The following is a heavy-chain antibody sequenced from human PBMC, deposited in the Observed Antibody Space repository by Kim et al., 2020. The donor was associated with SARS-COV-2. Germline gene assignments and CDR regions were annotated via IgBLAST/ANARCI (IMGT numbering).Heavy chain of an antibody. J-gene: IGHJ3*02. V-gene: IGHV3-23*01. D-gene: IGHD6-13*01. Sequence: DSVKGRFTNSRDNSKNTLYLQMNSLRAEDTAVYYCAKLRAAAGRRSAFDIWGQGTMVTVSS. CDR3: AKLRAAAGRRSAFDI.